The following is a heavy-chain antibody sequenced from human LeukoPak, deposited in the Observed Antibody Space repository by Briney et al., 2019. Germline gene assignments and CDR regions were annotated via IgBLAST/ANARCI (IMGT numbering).Heavy chain of an antibody. CDR3: VRVGLDSSDYTNWFDP. CDR2: INSDGRST. D-gene: IGHD3-22*01. V-gene: IGHV3-74*01. J-gene: IGHJ5*02. Sequence: GGSLRLSCAASGFTFSSYWMHWVRQAPGKGLVWVSRINSDGRSTSYADSVKGRFTISRDNAKNTLYLQMNGLRAEDTAVYCCVRVGLDSSDYTNWFDPWGQGTLVTVSS. CDR1: GFTFSSYW.